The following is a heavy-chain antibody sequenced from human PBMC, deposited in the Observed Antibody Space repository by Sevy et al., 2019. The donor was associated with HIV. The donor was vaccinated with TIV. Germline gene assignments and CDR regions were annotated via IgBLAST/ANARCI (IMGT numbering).Heavy chain of an antibody. CDR2: IYPGGSA. CDR3: VEDKNDYGGAYSAS. V-gene: IGHV4-38-2*02. Sequence: SETLSLTCSVSSYSIRSAYQWGWIRQSPGKGLEWIGSIYPGGSAFYNPSLKSRVTISIDISKNQFSLNLRSVTAADTAFYYCVEDKNDYGGAYSASWGPGTLVTVSS. CDR1: SYSIRSAYQ. J-gene: IGHJ4*02. D-gene: IGHD4-17*01.